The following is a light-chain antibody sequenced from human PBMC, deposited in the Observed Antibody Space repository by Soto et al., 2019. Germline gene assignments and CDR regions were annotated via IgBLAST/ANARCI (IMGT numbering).Light chain of an antibody. V-gene: IGKV3-20*01. Sequence: IVLTQSPATLSLSPGERATLSCRASQTVSSSLAWYQQKPGQAPRLLIYGASSRATGIPDRFSGSGSGTDFTLTISRLEPEDFAVYYCQQYGSSPKTFGQGTKVDIK. CDR1: QTVSSS. CDR2: GAS. J-gene: IGKJ1*01. CDR3: QQYGSSPKT.